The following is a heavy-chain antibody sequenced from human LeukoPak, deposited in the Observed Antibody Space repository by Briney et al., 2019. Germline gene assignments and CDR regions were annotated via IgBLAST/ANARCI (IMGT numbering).Heavy chain of an antibody. CDR1: GFTFSNYG. CDR2: ISSSGSTI. J-gene: IGHJ4*02. CDR3: ARTAVYFDY. D-gene: IGHD6-25*01. V-gene: IGHV3-48*04. Sequence: GGSLRLSCAASGFTFSNYGMHWVRQAPGKGLEWVSYISSSGSTIYYADSVKGRFTISRDNAKNSLYLQMNSLRAEDTAVYYCARTAVYFDYWGQGTLVTVSS.